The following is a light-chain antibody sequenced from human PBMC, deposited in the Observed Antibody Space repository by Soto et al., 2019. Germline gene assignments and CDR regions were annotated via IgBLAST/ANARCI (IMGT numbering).Light chain of an antibody. J-gene: IGLJ2*01. Sequence: QSALTQPASVSGSPGQSITISCTGTSSDVGGYNYVSWYQQHPGKAPKLMIYDVSKRPSGVSNRFSGSKSGNTASLTISGLQAEDEADYYCSSYTSSSPPHVVFGGGTKLTVL. V-gene: IGLV2-14*01. CDR3: SSYTSSSPPHVV. CDR1: SSDVGGYNY. CDR2: DVS.